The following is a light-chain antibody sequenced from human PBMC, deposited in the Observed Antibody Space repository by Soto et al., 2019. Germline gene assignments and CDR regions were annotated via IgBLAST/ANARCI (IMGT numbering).Light chain of an antibody. J-gene: IGKJ1*01. Sequence: EIAMTQSPATLSVSPGERVTLSCRASQSVSSNLAWYQQKPGQAPRLLIYSASTRATDIPARFSGSGSGTEFTLTISSLQSEDFVVYYCQQYNNWPRTFGQGTKV. CDR2: SAS. CDR1: QSVSSN. V-gene: IGKV3-15*01. CDR3: QQYNNWPRT.